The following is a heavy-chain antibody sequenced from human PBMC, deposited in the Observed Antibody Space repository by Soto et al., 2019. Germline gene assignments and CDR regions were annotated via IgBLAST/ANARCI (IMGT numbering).Heavy chain of an antibody. Sequence: ASVKVSCKASGYTFTNHWIHWVRQAPGQGREWMGVINPTGDRTVYAQKFQGRFSMTTDTSTGTADMELSSLSSADTAVYYCARDHSVSSSDYHYWWFEAWGRGALVTVSS. D-gene: IGHD4-17*01. CDR2: INPTGDRT. J-gene: IGHJ5*02. V-gene: IGHV1-46*01. CDR3: ARDHSVSSSDYHYWWFEA. CDR1: GYTFTNHW.